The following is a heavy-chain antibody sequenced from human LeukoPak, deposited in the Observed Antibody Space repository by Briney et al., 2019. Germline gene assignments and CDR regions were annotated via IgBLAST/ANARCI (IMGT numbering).Heavy chain of an antibody. CDR2: IKSKTDGGSA. CDR1: GFTFSNAW. CDR3: TTQGTSGTGRVDY. Sequence: GGSLRLSCAASGFTFSNAWMTWVRQAPGKGLEWVGRIKSKTDGGSADYAAPVKGRFTISRDDSKNTLYLQMNSLKTEDTAVYYCTTQGTSGTGRVDYWGQGTLVIVSS. J-gene: IGHJ4*02. D-gene: IGHD1/OR15-1a*01. V-gene: IGHV3-15*01.